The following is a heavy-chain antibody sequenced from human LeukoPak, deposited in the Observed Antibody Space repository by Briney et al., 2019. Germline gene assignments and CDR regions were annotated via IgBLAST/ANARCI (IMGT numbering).Heavy chain of an antibody. CDR2: ISGSGGST. V-gene: IGHV3-23*01. J-gene: IGHJ4*02. Sequence: RGSLRLSCAASGFIFNTYVMTWVRQAPGKGLEWMSSISGSGGSTYYADPVEGRFTISRDNSTNTLYLQMNNLRAEDTAMYYCAKGTYSGNSYHFDYWGQGTLVTVSS. CDR3: AKGTYSGNSYHFDY. CDR1: GFIFNTYV. D-gene: IGHD1-26*01.